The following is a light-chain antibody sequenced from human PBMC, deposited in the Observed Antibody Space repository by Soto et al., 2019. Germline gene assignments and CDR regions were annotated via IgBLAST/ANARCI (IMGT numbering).Light chain of an antibody. CDR1: RSNIGAGYD. V-gene: IGLV1-40*01. CDR2: DNN. J-gene: IGLJ2*01. CDR3: QSFDTSLSGFVV. Sequence: QSVLTQPPSVSGAPGQRVTISCTGSRSNIGAGYDVHWYQQHPGTAPKLLIYDNNNRPSGVPDRFSGSKSDTSASLAITGLQAEDEADYYCQSFDTSLSGFVVFGGGTKVTVL.